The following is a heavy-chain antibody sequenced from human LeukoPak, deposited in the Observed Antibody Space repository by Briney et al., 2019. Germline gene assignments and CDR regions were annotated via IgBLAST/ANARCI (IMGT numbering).Heavy chain of an antibody. D-gene: IGHD3-3*01. V-gene: IGHV3-21*01. Sequence: PGGSLRLSCAASGFTFSSYSMNWVRQAPGKGLEWVPSISSSSSYIYYADSVKGRFTISRDNAKNSLYLQMNSLRAEDTAVYYCASKIPGDYDFWSGYLGPRDYYYYYMDVWGKGTTVTVSS. CDR2: ISSSSSYI. CDR1: GFTFSSYS. J-gene: IGHJ6*03. CDR3: ASKIPGDYDFWSGYLGPRDYYYYYMDV.